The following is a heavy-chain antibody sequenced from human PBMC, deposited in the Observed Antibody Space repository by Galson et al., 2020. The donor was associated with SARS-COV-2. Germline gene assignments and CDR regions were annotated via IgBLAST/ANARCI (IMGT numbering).Heavy chain of an antibody. D-gene: IGHD5-12*01. V-gene: IGHV5-51*01. CDR2: IFPDDSDT. CDR1: GYSFSSYW. CDR3: ARRFHRDGYNYEIDY. J-gene: IGHJ4*02. Sequence: GESLKISCKASGYSFSSYWIGWVRQKTGKGLEWMGVIFPDDSDTRYSPSFQGQVTIPADKSISTAYLQWSSLKASDTAIYYCARRFHRDGYNYEIDYWGQGTLVTVSS.